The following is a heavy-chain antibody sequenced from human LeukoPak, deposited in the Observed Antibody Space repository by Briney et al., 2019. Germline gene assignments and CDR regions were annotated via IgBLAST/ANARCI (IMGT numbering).Heavy chain of an antibody. CDR1: GGSISSYY. V-gene: IGHV4-59*01. J-gene: IGHJ5*02. CDR2: IYYSGST. Sequence: PSETLSLTCTVSGGSISSYYWSWIRQPAGKGLEWIGYIYYSGSTNYNPSLKSRVTISVDTSKNQFSLKLSSVTAADTAVYYCARGIESSTSWIDPWGQGTLVTVSS. CDR3: ARGIESSTSWIDP. D-gene: IGHD2-2*01.